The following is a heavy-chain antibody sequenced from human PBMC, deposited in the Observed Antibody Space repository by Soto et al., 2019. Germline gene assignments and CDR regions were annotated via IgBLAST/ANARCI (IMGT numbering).Heavy chain of an antibody. D-gene: IGHD3-9*01. V-gene: IGHV4-4*07. CDR2: VSTNGAT. CDR1: DDFISSYY. Sequence: SETLSLTCTVSDDFISSYYWNWIRQPAGKGLEWIGRVSTNGATNYNPSLESRVTMSVDTSKNQFSLKLTSVTAADAAVYFCARADYEILTGSYAMDVWGQGTTVTVSS. J-gene: IGHJ6*02. CDR3: ARADYEILTGSYAMDV.